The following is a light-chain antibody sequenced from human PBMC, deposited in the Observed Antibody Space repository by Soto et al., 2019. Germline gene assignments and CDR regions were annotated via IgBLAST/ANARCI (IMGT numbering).Light chain of an antibody. CDR1: QGISNY. V-gene: IGKV1D-17*01. J-gene: IGKJ2*01. CDR3: LQHNSYLMYT. Sequence: NIQMTQSPSAMSASVGDRVTITCRARQGISNYLAWFQQKPGKVPKHLIYAASSLQSGVPSRFSGSGSGTEFTLTISSLQPEGFATYYCLQHNSYLMYTFGQGTKLEIK. CDR2: AAS.